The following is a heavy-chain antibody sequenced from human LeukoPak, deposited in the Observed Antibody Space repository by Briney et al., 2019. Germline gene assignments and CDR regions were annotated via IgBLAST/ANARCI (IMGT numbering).Heavy chain of an antibody. V-gene: IGHV1-18*04. CDR3: ARNLVDDGSGSYVGDY. J-gene: IGHJ4*02. D-gene: IGHD3-10*01. Sequence: ASVNVSCKPSGYTFTSYGFNWVRQAPGQGLEWMGWISAYNGNKNKAQTHQRRVTMTTDTSTSTAYMELSGVRSDRTAVYYCARNLVDDGSGSYVGDYWGARALVTVSS. CDR2: ISAYNGNK. CDR1: GYTFTSYG.